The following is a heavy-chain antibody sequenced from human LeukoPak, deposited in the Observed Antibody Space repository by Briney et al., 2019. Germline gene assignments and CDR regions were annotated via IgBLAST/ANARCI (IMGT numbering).Heavy chain of an antibody. D-gene: IGHD3-3*01. Sequence: SETLSLTCTVSGGSISSYYWNWFRQPPGKGLEWIGYIYYGGGTNYNPSLKSRVTISVDTSKNQFSLKLSSVTAADTAVYYCARDQSYDFWSGYGWFDPWGQGTLVTVSS. J-gene: IGHJ5*02. CDR3: ARDQSYDFWSGYGWFDP. CDR2: IYYGGGT. CDR1: GGSISSYY. V-gene: IGHV4-59*12.